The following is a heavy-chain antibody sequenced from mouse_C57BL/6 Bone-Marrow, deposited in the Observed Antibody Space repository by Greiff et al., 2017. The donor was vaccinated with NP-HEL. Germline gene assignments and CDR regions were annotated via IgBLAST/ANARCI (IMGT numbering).Heavy chain of an antibody. J-gene: IGHJ3*01. CDR1: GYTFTEYT. Sequence: QVRLQQSGAELVKPGASVKLSCKASGYTFTEYTIHWVKQRSGQGLEWIGWFYPGSGSITYNEKFKDKATLTADKYSSTVYMQLSSLNYDDSAVYFCARHSPVSDYGLAWFSYWGQGTLVTVSA. CDR3: ARHSPVSDYGLAWFSY. V-gene: IGHV1-62-2*01. CDR2: FYPGSGSI. D-gene: IGHD1-1*01.